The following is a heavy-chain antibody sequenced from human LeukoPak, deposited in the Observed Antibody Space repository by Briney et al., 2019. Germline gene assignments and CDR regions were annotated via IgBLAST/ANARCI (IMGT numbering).Heavy chain of an antibody. V-gene: IGHV1-69*05. D-gene: IGHD3-10*01. J-gene: IGHJ4*02. CDR3: ARDGDDENVDY. CDR1: GGTFSSYA. CDR2: IILSFGIP. Sequence: ASVKVSCKASGGTFSSYAISWVRQAPGQGLEWMGGIILSFGIPNYAQKFQDRLTISTAGSTSTAYMELNNLRSTDTAIYYCARDGDDENVDYWGQGTLVTVS.